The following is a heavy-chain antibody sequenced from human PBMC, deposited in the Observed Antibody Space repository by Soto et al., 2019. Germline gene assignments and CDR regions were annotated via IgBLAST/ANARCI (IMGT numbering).Heavy chain of an antibody. CDR1: GFTFSSYA. D-gene: IGHD2-15*01. Sequence: GGSLRLSCAASGFTFSSYAMSWVRQAPGKGLEWVSAISGSGGSTYYADSVKGRFTISRDNSKNTLYLQMNSLRAEDTAVYYCAKGGYCSGGSCLWDGYYYYYYYMDVWGKGTTVTVSS. V-gene: IGHV3-23*01. CDR3: AKGGYCSGGSCLWDGYYYYYYYMDV. J-gene: IGHJ6*03. CDR2: ISGSGGST.